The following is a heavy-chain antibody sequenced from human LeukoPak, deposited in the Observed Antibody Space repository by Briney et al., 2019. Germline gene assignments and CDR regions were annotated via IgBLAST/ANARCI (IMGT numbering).Heavy chain of an antibody. Sequence: PGGPLRLSCAASGFTFSSYAMNWVRQAPGKGLEWVSTISGSGGSTYYADSVKGRFTISRDNSKNTLYLQMNSLRAEDTAVYYCAKDRLAVAGTGGSWGQGTLVTVSS. CDR3: AKDRLAVAGTGGS. CDR1: GFTFSSYA. J-gene: IGHJ4*02. D-gene: IGHD6-19*01. CDR2: ISGSGGST. V-gene: IGHV3-23*01.